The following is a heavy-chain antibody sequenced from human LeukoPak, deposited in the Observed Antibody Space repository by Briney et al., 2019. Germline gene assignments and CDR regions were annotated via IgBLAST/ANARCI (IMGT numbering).Heavy chain of an antibody. V-gene: IGHV4-61*02. CDR2: IYTSGHT. Sequence: KPSQTLSLTCAVSGGSISSCSYYWSWIRQPAGKGLEWIGRIYTSGHTNYNPSLKSTVTISVDTSKNQFSLRLSSAPAADTAVYYCARRPAYYDFWSRSDAFDIWGQGTMVTVSS. D-gene: IGHD3-3*01. J-gene: IGHJ3*02. CDR1: GGSISSCSYY. CDR3: ARRPAYYDFWSRSDAFDI.